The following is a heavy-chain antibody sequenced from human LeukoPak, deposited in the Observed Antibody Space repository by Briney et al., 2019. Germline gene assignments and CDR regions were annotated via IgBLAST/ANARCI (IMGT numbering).Heavy chain of an antibody. J-gene: IGHJ4*02. CDR1: GFTFSNHW. D-gene: IGHD1-7*01. Sequence: PGGALRLSCAASGFTFSNHWMHWVRQAPGKGLVWVSRISGDGSSTRYVDSVKGRFTISRDNAKNTLFLQMNSLRAEDTAVYYCARDNNWNYPDYWGQGTLVTVSS. CDR2: ISGDGSST. CDR3: ARDNNWNYPDY. V-gene: IGHV3-74*01.